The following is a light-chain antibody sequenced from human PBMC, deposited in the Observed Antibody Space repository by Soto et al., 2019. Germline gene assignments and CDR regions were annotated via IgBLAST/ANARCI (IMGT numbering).Light chain of an antibody. J-gene: IGKJ1*01. CDR2: DAS. CDR3: QQRSNWPPRT. CDR1: QSVSSY. Sequence: PGERATLSCRASQSVSSYLAWYQQKPGQAPRLLIYDASNRATGIPARFSGSGSGTDFTLTISSLEPEDFAVYYCQQRSNWPPRTFGQGTKVEIK. V-gene: IGKV3-11*01.